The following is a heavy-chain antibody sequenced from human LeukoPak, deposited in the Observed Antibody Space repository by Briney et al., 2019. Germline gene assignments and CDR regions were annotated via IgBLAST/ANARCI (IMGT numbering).Heavy chain of an antibody. CDR3: ARAANYYDSSGSPLSDY. CDR2: ISYDGSNK. D-gene: IGHD3-22*01. Sequence: PGRSLRLSCAASGFTFSSYAMHWVRQAPGKGLEWVAVISYDGSNKYYADSVKGRFTISRDNSKNTLYLQMNSLRAEDTAVYYCARAANYYDSSGSPLSDYWGQGALVTLSS. CDR1: GFTFSSYA. V-gene: IGHV3-30-3*01. J-gene: IGHJ4*02.